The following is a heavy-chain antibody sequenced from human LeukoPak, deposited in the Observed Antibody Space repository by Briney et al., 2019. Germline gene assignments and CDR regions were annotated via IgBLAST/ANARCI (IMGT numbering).Heavy chain of an antibody. V-gene: IGHV3-48*01. CDR1: GLTISSYS. J-gene: IGHJ4*02. CDR3: ARVGEKAFHLWPEIDY. CDR2: ISSSSSTI. Sequence: PGGSLRLSCAASGLTISSYSMNWVRQAPGKGLQWVSYISSSSSTIYYADSVKGRFTISRDNAKNSLYLQMNSLRAEDTAVYYCARVGEKAFHLWPEIDYWGQGTLVTVSS. D-gene: IGHD5-24*01.